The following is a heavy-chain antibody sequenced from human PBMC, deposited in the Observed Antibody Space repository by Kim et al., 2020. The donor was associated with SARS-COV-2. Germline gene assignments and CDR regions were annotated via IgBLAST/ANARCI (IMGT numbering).Heavy chain of an antibody. CDR1: GFTFSSYG. CDR3: ARDWTARTTIDGGY. J-gene: IGHJ4*02. V-gene: IGHV3-33*01. CDR2: IWYDGSNK. D-gene: IGHD5-12*01. Sequence: GGSLRLSCAASGFTFSSYGMHWVRQAPGKGLEWVAVIWYDGSNKYYADSVKGRFTISRDNSKNTLYLQMNSLRAEDTAVYYCARDWTARTTIDGGYWGQGTLVTVSS.